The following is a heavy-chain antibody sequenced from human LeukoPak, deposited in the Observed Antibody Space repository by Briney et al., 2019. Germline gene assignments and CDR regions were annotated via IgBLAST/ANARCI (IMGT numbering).Heavy chain of an antibody. Sequence: PGGSLRLSCAASGSTFSSYAMHWVRQAPGKGLEWVAAISYDGSNKYYADSVKGRFTISRDNSKNTLYLQMNSLRAEDTAVYYCARDLGYGSGNLLGPRLDYWGQRTLVTVSS. D-gene: IGHD3-10*01. J-gene: IGHJ4*02. CDR3: ARDLGYGSGNLLGPRLDY. CDR1: GSTFSSYA. CDR2: ISYDGSNK. V-gene: IGHV3-30-3*01.